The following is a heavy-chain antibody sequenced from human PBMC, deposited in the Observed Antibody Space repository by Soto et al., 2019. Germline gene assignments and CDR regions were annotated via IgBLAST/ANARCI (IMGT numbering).Heavy chain of an antibody. D-gene: IGHD1-26*01. J-gene: IGHJ5*02. CDR3: ARAWVSAWFDP. CDR2: INHSGST. V-gene: IGHV4-34*01. Sequence: SETLSLTCAVYGGSFSGYYWSWIRQPPGKGLEWIGEINHSGSTNYNPSLKSRVTISVDTSKNQFSLKLSSVTAADTAVYYCARAWVSAWFDPWGQGTLVTV. CDR1: GGSFSGYY.